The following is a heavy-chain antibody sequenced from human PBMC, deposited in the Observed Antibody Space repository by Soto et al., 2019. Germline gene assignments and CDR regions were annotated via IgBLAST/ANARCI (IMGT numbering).Heavy chain of an antibody. CDR2: INPNSGGT. D-gene: IGHD5-12*01. CDR3: ARERYSGYVMDY. J-gene: IGHJ4*02. V-gene: IGHV1-2*04. CDR1: GYTFTGYY. Sequence: GASVKVSCKASGYTFTGYYMHWVRRAPGQGLEWMGWINPNSGGTNYAQKFQGWVTMTRDTSISTAYMELSRLRSDDTAVYYCARERYSGYVMDYWGQGTLVTGSS.